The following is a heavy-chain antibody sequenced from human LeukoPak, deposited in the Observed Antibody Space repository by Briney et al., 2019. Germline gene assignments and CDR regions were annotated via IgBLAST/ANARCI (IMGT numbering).Heavy chain of an antibody. CDR2: ISAYNGNT. Sequence: ASVKVSCKASGYTFTSYGISWVRQAPGQGLEWMGWISAYNGNTNYAQKLQGRVTMTTDTSTSTAYMELRSLRSDDTAVYYCARDLVLISSYYYYYMDVWGKGTTVTVSS. D-gene: IGHD2-8*01. CDR1: GYTFTSYG. V-gene: IGHV1-18*01. CDR3: ARDLVLISSYYYYYMDV. J-gene: IGHJ6*03.